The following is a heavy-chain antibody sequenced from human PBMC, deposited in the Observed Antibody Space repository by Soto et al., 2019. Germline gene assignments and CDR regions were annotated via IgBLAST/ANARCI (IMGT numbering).Heavy chain of an antibody. V-gene: IGHV3-9*01. Sequence: EVQLVESGGGLVQPGRSLRLSCAASGFTFDDYAMHWVRQAPGKGLEWVSGISWNSGSIGYADSVTGRFTISRDNAKNSLYLQMNSLRAADTALYYCAKDKWPGALSSPLLDYWGQGTLVTVSS. CDR3: AKDKWPGALSSPLLDY. CDR2: ISWNSGSI. D-gene: IGHD6-13*01. CDR1: GFTFDDYA. J-gene: IGHJ4*02.